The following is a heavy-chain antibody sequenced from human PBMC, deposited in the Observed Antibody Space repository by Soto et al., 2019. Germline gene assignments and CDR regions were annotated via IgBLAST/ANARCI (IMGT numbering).Heavy chain of an antibody. CDR2: MYHSGST. V-gene: IGHV4-30-2*05. D-gene: IGHD3-22*01. CDR3: AREDSSGYCAFDI. Sequence: SLTCAVSGGSISCGGYSWSWIRQPPGKGLEWIGYMYHSGSTYYNPSLKSRVTISVDTSKNQFSLKLRSVTAADTAVYYCAREDSSGYCAFDIWGQGTMVTVSS. J-gene: IGHJ3*02. CDR1: GGSISCGGYS.